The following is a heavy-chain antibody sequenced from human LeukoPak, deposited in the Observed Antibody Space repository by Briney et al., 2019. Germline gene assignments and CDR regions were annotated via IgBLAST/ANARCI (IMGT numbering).Heavy chain of an antibody. CDR2: IYYSGST. J-gene: IGHJ6*04. Sequence: TSETLSLTCTVSGGSISSYYWSWIRQPPGKGLEWIGYIYYSGSTNYNPSLKSRVTISVDTSKNQFSLKLSSVTAADTAVYYCARAGIPSYDFLEWLLPTTMDVWGKGTTVTVSS. CDR3: ARAGIPSYDFLEWLLPTTMDV. CDR1: GGSISSYY. D-gene: IGHD3-3*01. V-gene: IGHV4-59*01.